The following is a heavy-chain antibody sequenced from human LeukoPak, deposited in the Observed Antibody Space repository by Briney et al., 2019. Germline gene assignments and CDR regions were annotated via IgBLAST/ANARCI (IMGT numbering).Heavy chain of an antibody. CDR1: GGSISSSSYY. J-gene: IGHJ4*02. V-gene: IGHV4-39*01. CDR2: IYYSGST. CDR3: ARTHSDCSSTSCYSAANYFFDY. Sequence: SETLSLTCAVSGGSISSSSYYWGWIRQPPGKGLEWIGSIYYSGSTYYNPSLKSRATISVDTSKNQFSLKLSSVTAADTAVYYCARTHSDCSSTSCYSAANYFFDYWGQGTLVTVSS. D-gene: IGHD2-2*01.